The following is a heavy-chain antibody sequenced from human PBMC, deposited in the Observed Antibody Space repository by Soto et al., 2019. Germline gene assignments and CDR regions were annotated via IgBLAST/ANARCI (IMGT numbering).Heavy chain of an antibody. V-gene: IGHV1-3*01. D-gene: IGHD4-17*01. CDR3: ARERGSTATFDY. J-gene: IGHJ4*02. CDR2: NNAGSGGT. CDR1: GYAFSRYA. Sequence: QVQLVQSGAEVKKPGASVKVSCKASGYAFSRYAITWIRQAPGQGLEWLGWNNAGSGGTKYSQNFQGRVTITRDTAASTVYLDLSSLRSDDTAVYYCARERGSTATFDYWGQGTLVTVSS.